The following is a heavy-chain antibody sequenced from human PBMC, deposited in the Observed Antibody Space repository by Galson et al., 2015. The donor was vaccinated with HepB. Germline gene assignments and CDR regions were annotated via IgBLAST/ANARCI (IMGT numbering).Heavy chain of an antibody. D-gene: IGHD3-10*01. J-gene: IGHJ4*02. CDR2: INPNSSDT. CDR3: ATVRQPCDY. CDR1: GYTFTNYC. V-gene: IGHV1-2*02. Sequence: SVKVSCKASGYTFTNYCIHFVRQAPGQGLEWMGWINPNSSDTNYAPTFQGRVTMTRDTSTSTAYMDLSRLRSDDTALYYCATVRQPCDYWGQGTLVTVSS.